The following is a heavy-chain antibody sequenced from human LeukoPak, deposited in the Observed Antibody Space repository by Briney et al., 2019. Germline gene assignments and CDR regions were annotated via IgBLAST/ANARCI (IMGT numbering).Heavy chain of an antibody. J-gene: IGHJ4*02. CDR2: IYYSGST. Sequence: SETLSLTRTVSGGSISSGDYYWSWIRQPPGKGLEWIGYIYYSGSTYYNPSLKSRVTISVDTSKNQFSLKLSSVTAADTAVYYCARYFDRRRYFDYWGQGTLVTVSS. V-gene: IGHV4-30-4*01. D-gene: IGHD3-9*01. CDR3: ARYFDRRRYFDY. CDR1: GGSISSGDYY.